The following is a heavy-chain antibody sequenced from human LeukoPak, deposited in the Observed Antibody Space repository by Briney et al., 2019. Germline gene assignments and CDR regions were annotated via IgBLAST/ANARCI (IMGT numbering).Heavy chain of an antibody. CDR1: GFSFSTYA. Sequence: GGSLRLSCAASGFSFSTYAVHWVRQAPGKGLEWVAYISYDGTITYHADSVKGRFTISRDNSKNTLYLEMSSLRAEDTAVYYCAKIRGGTWLVDNWGQGTLVTVSS. D-gene: IGHD3-22*01. J-gene: IGHJ4*02. V-gene: IGHV3-30*18. CDR3: AKIRGGTWLVDN. CDR2: ISYDGTIT.